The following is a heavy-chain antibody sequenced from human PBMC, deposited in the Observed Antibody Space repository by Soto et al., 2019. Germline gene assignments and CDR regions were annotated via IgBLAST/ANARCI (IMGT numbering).Heavy chain of an antibody. J-gene: IGHJ4*02. Sequence: PGGSPRLSCAASGFSFSDYYMSWIRQAPGKGLEWVSYISSSGSTIYYADSVKGRFTISRDNAKNSLYLQMNSLRAEDTAVYYCARDEVAAISALLDYWGQGTLVSVSS. V-gene: IGHV3-11*01. CDR3: ARDEVAAISALLDY. CDR2: ISSSGSTI. D-gene: IGHD5-12*01. CDR1: GFSFSDYY.